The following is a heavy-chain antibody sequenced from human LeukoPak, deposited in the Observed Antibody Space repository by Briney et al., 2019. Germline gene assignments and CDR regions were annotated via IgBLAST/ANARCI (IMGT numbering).Heavy chain of an antibody. V-gene: IGHV4-39*07. CDR3: ARLYYYYYMDV. Sequence: SETLSLTCSVSGGSISSSTYYWGWIRQPPGKGLEWIGSIYYSGSTYYNPSLKSRVTISVDTSKNQFSLKLGSVTAADTAVYYCARLYYYYYMDVWGKGTTVTVSS. CDR2: IYYSGST. J-gene: IGHJ6*03. CDR1: GGSISSSTYY.